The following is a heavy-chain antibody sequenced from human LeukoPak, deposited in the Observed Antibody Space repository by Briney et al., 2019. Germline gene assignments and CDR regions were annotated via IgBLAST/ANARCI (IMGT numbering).Heavy chain of an antibody. CDR2: IIPIFGTA. CDR3: ARGQWLRPYYYSGMDV. V-gene: IGHV1-69*06. CDR1: GGTSSSYA. J-gene: IGHJ6*04. Sequence: GASVKVSCKASGGTSSSYAISWVRQAPGQGLEWMGGIIPIFGTANYAQKFQGRVTITADKSTSTAYMELSSLRSEDTAVYYCARGQWLRPYYYSGMDVWGKGTTVTVSS. D-gene: IGHD5-12*01.